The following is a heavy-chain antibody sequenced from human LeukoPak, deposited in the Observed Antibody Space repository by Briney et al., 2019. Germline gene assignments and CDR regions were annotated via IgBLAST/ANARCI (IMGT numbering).Heavy chain of an antibody. V-gene: IGHV4-61*08. CDR3: ASAYYYNSGIEY. Sequence: SETLSLTCTVSGVSISSGDYYWSWIRQPPGKGLEWIGEINHSGSTNYNPSLKSRVTISVDTSKNQFSLKLNSVTAADTAVYYCASAYYYNSGIEYWGQGTLVTVSS. J-gene: IGHJ4*02. CDR2: INHSGST. D-gene: IGHD3-10*01. CDR1: GVSISSGDYY.